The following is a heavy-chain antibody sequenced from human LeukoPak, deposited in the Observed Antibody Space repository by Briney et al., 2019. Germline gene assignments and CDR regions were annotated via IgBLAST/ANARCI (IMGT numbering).Heavy chain of an antibody. CDR1: GGSISSYY. CDR2: IYYSGST. D-gene: IGHD5-18*01. Sequence: SETLSLTCTVSGGSISSYYWSWIRQPPGKGLEWFGYIYYSGSTNYNPSHQRRVPISVDTSKNHFSLKLSSVPAADTAVYYCARAGIQLWFVAGNNDAFDIWGQGTMVTVSS. CDR3: ARAGIQLWFVAGNNDAFDI. V-gene: IGHV4-59*01. J-gene: IGHJ3*02.